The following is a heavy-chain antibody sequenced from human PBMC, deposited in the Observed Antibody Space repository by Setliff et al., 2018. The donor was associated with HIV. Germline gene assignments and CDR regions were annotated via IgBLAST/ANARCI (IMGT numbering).Heavy chain of an antibody. D-gene: IGHD3-10*01. V-gene: IGHV4-4*08. CDR3: ARVRSYGSAYDAFDV. CDR1: GGSIGGHY. Sequence: SETLSLTCTVSGGSIGGHYWSWIRQPPGTGLEWLGCIYSGGSTNYNPSLESRVTISLDTSKNQFSLRLTSVTAADTAVYYCARVRSYGSAYDAFDVWGPGTMVTVSS. J-gene: IGHJ3*01. CDR2: IYSGGST.